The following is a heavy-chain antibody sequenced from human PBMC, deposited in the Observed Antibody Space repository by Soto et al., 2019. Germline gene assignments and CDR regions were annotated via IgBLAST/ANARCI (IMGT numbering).Heavy chain of an antibody. D-gene: IGHD2-2*01. Sequence: QVQLQQWGAGLLKPSETLSLTCAVYGGSFSGYYWSWIRQPPGKGLEWIGEINHSGSTNYNPSLKRPVTISVDTSKSQFSLTLSSVTAAATAVYYCARGQGGVVPASKGAFDIWGQGTMVTVSS. CDR1: GGSFSGYY. CDR2: INHSGST. V-gene: IGHV4-34*01. J-gene: IGHJ3*02. CDR3: ARGQGGVVPASKGAFDI.